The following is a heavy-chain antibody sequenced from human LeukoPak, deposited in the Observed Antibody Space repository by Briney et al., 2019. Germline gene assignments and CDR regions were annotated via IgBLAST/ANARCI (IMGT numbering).Heavy chain of an antibody. Sequence: GGSLRLSCAASGFTFSRYWMTWVRQAPGKGLERVANIKQDGSEKYYVDSVKGRFTISRDNAKNSLYLQMNSLRAEDTAVYYCARDPTVSSSQDYGDYDKSFDIWGQGTMVTVSS. V-gene: IGHV3-7*01. D-gene: IGHD4-17*01. J-gene: IGHJ3*02. CDR3: ARDPTVSSSQDYGDYDKSFDI. CDR1: GFTFSRYW. CDR2: IKQDGSEK.